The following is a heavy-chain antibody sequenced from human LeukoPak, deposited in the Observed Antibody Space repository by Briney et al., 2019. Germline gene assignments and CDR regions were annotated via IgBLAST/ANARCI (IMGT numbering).Heavy chain of an antibody. Sequence: PSQTLSLTCAVSGGSISSGGYSWSWIRQPPGKGLEWIGYIYHSGSTYYNPSLKSRVTISVDTSKNQFSLKLSSVTAADTAVYYCARVASGVGYNWFDPWGQGTLVTVSS. CDR3: ARVASGVGYNWFDP. J-gene: IGHJ5*02. D-gene: IGHD2-15*01. CDR2: IYHSGST. V-gene: IGHV4-30-2*05. CDR1: GGSISSGGYS.